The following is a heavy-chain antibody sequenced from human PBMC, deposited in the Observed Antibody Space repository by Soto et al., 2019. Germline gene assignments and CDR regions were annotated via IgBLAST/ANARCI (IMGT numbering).Heavy chain of an antibody. Sequence: GGSLRLSCAASGFTFSSYGMHWVRQAPGKGLEWVAVISYDGSNKYYADSVKGRFTISRDNSKNTPYLQMNSRRAEDTAVYYCAKGHTPTYYDILTGYDTTNRDYYYMDVWGKGTTVTVSS. V-gene: IGHV3-30*18. CDR3: AKGHTPTYYDILTGYDTTNRDYYYMDV. J-gene: IGHJ6*03. CDR2: ISYDGSNK. CDR1: GFTFSSYG. D-gene: IGHD3-9*01.